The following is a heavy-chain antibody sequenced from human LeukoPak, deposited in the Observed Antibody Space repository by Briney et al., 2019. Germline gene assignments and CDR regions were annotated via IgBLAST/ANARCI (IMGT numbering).Heavy chain of an antibody. V-gene: IGHV4-34*01. CDR1: GGSFSGYY. Sequence: SETLSLTCAVYGGSFSGYYWGWIRQPPGKGLEWIGEINHSGSTNYNPSLKSRVTISVDTSKNQFSLKLSSVTAADTAVYYCARRAGRGSGSTIYYGMDVWGQGTTVTVSS. D-gene: IGHD3-10*01. J-gene: IGHJ6*02. CDR3: ARRAGRGSGSTIYYGMDV. CDR2: INHSGST.